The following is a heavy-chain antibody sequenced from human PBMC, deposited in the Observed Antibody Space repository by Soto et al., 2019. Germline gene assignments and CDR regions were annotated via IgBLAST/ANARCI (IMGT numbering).Heavy chain of an antibody. CDR2: ISAYNGNT. CDR1: GYTFTSYG. Sequence: ASVKVSCKASGYTFTSYGISWVRQAPGQGLEWMGWISAYNGNTNYAQKHQGRVTMTTDTSTSTAYMELRSLRSDDTAVYYCATQRIAAYPPLPSGAFDIWGQGTMVTVSS. J-gene: IGHJ3*02. CDR3: ATQRIAAYPPLPSGAFDI. D-gene: IGHD2-21*01. V-gene: IGHV1-18*01.